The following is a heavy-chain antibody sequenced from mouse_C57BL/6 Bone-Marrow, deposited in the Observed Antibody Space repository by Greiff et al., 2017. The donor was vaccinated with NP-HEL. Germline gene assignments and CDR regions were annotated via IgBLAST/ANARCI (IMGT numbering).Heavy chain of an antibody. J-gene: IGHJ1*03. CDR1: GYTFTSYW. CDR2: IDPNSGGT. CDR3: ASVYSNPFWCFDD. D-gene: IGHD2-5*01. V-gene: IGHV1-72*01. Sequence: VKLQQPGAELVKPGASVKLSCKASGYTFTSYWMHWVKQRPGRGLEWIGRIDPNSGGTTYNEKFKSKVTLTVDKPSSTAYRQLNSLTTDVSAVYWWASVYSNPFWCFDDWGTGTPVTVSS.